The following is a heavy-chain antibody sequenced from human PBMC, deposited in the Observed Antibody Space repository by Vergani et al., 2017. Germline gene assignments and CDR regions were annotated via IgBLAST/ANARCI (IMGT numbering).Heavy chain of an antibody. J-gene: IGHJ6*03. Sequence: EVQLEQSGAAVKKPGESLEISCKGSGYSFSRNWIAWVRERPGQGLEWMGMIYPGNSETRNNPSFRGQVTMSVDKSISTAYLQWSSLKAADSAMYYCARVYFHGLSCAGTDYFYHIDVCGKGTTVT. D-gene: IGHD3/OR15-3a*01. CDR1: GYSFSRNW. CDR2: IYPGNSET. V-gene: IGHV5-51*03. CDR3: ARVYFHGLSCAGTDYFYHIDV.